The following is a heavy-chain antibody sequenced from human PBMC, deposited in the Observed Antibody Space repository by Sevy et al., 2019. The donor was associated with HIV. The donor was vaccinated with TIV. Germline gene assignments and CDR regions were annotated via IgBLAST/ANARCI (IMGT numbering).Heavy chain of an antibody. J-gene: IGHJ4*02. Sequence: GGSLRLSCAASGFSVSSHAMHWVRQAPGKGLEWVALLSYDGGAQYYVDSVKGRFSISRDNSKNILYLQMNSLRTADTALYYCTRDAGYSVGWYPSNYWGQGTLVTVSS. CDR3: TRDAGYSVGWYPSNY. CDR1: GFSVSSHA. V-gene: IGHV3-30*04. D-gene: IGHD6-19*01. CDR2: LSYDGGAQ.